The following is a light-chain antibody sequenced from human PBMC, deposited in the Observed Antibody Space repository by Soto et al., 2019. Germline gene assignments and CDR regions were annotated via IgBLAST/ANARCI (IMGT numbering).Light chain of an antibody. Sequence: DIQMTQSPSTLSASVGDTVTIICRASQNIRRWLAWYQQKPGKAPKLLIYDASTLESGVPSRFRGSGSGTEFTLTITSLLPDDFAPYYCQQYNSYPLTFGGGATVEIK. CDR1: QNIRRW. V-gene: IGKV1-5*02. CDR2: DAS. J-gene: IGKJ4*01. CDR3: QQYNSYPLT.